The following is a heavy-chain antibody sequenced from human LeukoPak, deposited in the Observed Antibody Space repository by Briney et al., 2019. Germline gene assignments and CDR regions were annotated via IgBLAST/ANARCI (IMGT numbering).Heavy chain of an antibody. CDR2: IYYSGST. Sequence: SETLSLTCTVSGGSISSSSYYWGWIRQPPGKGLEWIGSIYYSGSTYYNPSLKRRVTISVDTSKNQFSLKLSSVTAADTAVYYCARPYSSGWYGIDYWGQGTLVTVSS. CDR1: GGSISSSSYY. V-gene: IGHV4-39*01. J-gene: IGHJ4*02. CDR3: ARPYSSGWYGIDY. D-gene: IGHD6-19*01.